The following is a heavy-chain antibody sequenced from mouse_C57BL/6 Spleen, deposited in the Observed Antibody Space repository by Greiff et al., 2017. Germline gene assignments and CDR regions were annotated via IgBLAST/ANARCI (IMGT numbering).Heavy chain of an antibody. D-gene: IGHD4-1*01. CDR2: INPGSGGT. Sequence: QVQLQQSGAELVRPGTSVKMSCKASGYAFTNYLIEWVKQRPGQGLEWIGVINPGSGGTNYNEKFKGKATLTADKSSSTAYMQLSSLTSEDSAVYFCARGLGPNFDYWGQGTTLTVSS. J-gene: IGHJ2*01. CDR3: ARGLGPNFDY. CDR1: GYAFTNYL. V-gene: IGHV1-54*01.